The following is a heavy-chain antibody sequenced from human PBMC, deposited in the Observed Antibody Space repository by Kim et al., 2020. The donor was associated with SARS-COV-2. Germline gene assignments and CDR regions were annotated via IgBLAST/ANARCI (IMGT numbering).Heavy chain of an antibody. J-gene: IGHJ4*01. V-gene: IGHV3-30-3*01. CDR1: GFTFSSYA. CDR3: ARDYNYDFWSGWSDY. D-gene: IGHD3-3*01. Sequence: GGSLRLSCAASGFTFSSYAMHWVRQAPGKGLEWVAVISYDGSNKYYADSVKGRFTISRDNSKNTLYLQMNSLRAEDTAVYYCARDYNYDFWSGWSDYWG. CDR2: ISYDGSNK.